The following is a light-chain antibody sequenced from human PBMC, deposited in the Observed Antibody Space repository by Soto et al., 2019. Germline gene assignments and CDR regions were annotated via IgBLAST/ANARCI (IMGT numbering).Light chain of an antibody. Sequence: EIVMTQSPATLSVSPGEGATLSCWASQSVAGNLAWYQQKPGQAPRLLIYGAFTRATGIPATFSGSGSGTEFTLTISSLQSEDFAVYYCQQYNKRPLTFGGGNKVEIK. CDR1: QSVAGN. V-gene: IGKV3-15*01. J-gene: IGKJ4*01. CDR2: GAF. CDR3: QQYNKRPLT.